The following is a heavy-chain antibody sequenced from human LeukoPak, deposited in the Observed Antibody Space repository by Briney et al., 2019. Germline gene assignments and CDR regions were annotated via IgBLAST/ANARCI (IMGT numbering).Heavy chain of an antibody. CDR2: ISHDGSDK. CDR1: GFTFSNYA. V-gene: IGHV3-30*04. D-gene: IGHD2-2*01. CDR3: ARDTSWYLDY. J-gene: IGHJ4*02. Sequence: PGGSLRLSCAASGFTFSNYAMHWVRQAPGKGLEWVAVISHDGSDKYYADSVKGRFTISRDNAKNSLYLQMNSLRAEDTAVYYCARDTSWYLDYWGQGTLVTVSS.